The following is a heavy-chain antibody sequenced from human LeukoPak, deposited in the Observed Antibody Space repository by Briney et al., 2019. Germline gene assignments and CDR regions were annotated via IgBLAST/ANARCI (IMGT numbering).Heavy chain of an antibody. D-gene: IGHD3-16*02. CDR3: ARHFSDYVWGSYRSQSNLYYFDY. CDR1: GGSISSSSYY. Sequence: SETLSLTCTVSGGSISSSSYYWGWIRQPPGQGLEWIGSIYYSGSTYYNPSLKSRVTISVDTSKNQFSLKLSSVTAADTAVYYCARHFSDYVWGSYRSQSNLYYFDYWGQGTLVTVSS. J-gene: IGHJ4*02. V-gene: IGHV4-39*01. CDR2: IYYSGST.